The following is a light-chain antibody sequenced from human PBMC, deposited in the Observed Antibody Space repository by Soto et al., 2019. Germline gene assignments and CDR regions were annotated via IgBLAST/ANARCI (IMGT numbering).Light chain of an antibody. CDR2: GDN. Sequence: QAVVTQPPSASGTPGQRVTISCSGSGSSIGTNTVNWYRQLPGTAPKLLIYGDNQRPSGVPDRFSGSKSGTSAFLAISGLQSEDEAEYYCAAWDGSLNNVLFGGGTKLTVL. CDR1: GSSIGTNT. J-gene: IGLJ2*01. CDR3: AAWDGSLNNVL. V-gene: IGLV1-44*01.